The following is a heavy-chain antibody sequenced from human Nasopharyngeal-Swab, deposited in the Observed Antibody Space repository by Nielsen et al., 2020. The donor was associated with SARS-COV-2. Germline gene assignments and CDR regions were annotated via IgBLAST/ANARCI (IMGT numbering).Heavy chain of an antibody. D-gene: IGHD3-16*01. CDR2: IYYSGST. CDR3: AIGGGGSYYYGMDV. Sequence: RQAPGKGLEWIGCIYYSGSTNYNPSLKSRVTISVDTSKNQFPLKLSSVTAADTAVYYCAIGGGGSYYYGMDVWGQGTTVTVSS. J-gene: IGHJ6*02. V-gene: IGHV4-59*01.